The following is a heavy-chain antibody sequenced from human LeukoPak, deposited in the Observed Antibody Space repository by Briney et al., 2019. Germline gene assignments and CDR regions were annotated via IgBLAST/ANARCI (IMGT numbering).Heavy chain of an antibody. Sequence: SETLSLTCTVSGGSISSYYWSWIRQPPGKGLEWIGYIYYSGSTNYNPSLKSRVTISVDTSKNQFSLKLSSVTAADTAVYYCASASGGELLNGMDVWGQGTTVTVSS. V-gene: IGHV4-59*01. CDR1: GGSISSYY. CDR3: ASASGGELLNGMDV. J-gene: IGHJ6*02. D-gene: IGHD1-26*01. CDR2: IYYSGST.